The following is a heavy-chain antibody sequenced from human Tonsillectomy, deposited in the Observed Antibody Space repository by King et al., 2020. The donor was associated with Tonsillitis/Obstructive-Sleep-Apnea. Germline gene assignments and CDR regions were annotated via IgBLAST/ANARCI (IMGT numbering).Heavy chain of an antibody. J-gene: IGHJ4*02. CDR2: ISVYNGKT. CDR3: ARDHSYYDSSGYPDY. CDR1: GYTFINYV. D-gene: IGHD3-22*01. Sequence: HVQLVQSGAEVKKPGASVEVSCKTSGYTFINYVISWVRQAPGQGLEWMGWISVYNGKTNYAQKLQGRVTMTTDISTSTAYMELRSLRSDDTAVYYCARDHSYYDSSGYPDYGGQGTLVTVSS. V-gene: IGHV1-18*01.